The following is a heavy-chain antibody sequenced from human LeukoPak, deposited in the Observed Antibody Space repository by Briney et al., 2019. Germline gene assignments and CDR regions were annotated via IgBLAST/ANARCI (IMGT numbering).Heavy chain of an antibody. CDR3: AREMGGDYGSGTFFDL. J-gene: IGHJ4*02. CDR1: EFVFSDYY. V-gene: IGHV3-11*01. D-gene: IGHD3-10*01. CDR2: ISSGGDAK. Sequence: GGSLRLSCAASEFVFSDYYMSWVRQAPGKGLEWVSYISSGGDAKYYADSVKGRFTISRDNAKNSLYLQMNNLRAEDTAVYYCAREMGGDYGSGTFFDLWGQGNMVTVSS.